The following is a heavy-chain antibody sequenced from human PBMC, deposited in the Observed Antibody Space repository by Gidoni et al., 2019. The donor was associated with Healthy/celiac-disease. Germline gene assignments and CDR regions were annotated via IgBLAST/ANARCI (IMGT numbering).Heavy chain of an antibody. CDR1: GYTFASYN. Sequence: QVQLVLSGAEVKKPGASLTVSRKASGYTFASYNMPWVRQAPGQGLEGMGIIHPRGGSTSYAQKFQGRVTMTRDTSTSTVYMELSSMRAEDTAVYYCARASKPGIAAAGTEEFDYWGQGTLVTVSS. V-gene: IGHV1-46*03. CDR3: ARASKPGIAAAGTEEFDY. CDR2: IHPRGGST. D-gene: IGHD6-13*01. J-gene: IGHJ4*02.